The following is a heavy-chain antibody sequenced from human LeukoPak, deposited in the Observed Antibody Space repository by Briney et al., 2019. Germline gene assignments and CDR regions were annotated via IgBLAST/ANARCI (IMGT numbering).Heavy chain of an antibody. CDR1: GFIFSGSG. D-gene: IGHD4-17*01. J-gene: IGHJ3*02. V-gene: IGHV3-30*12. Sequence: GGSLRLSCAASGFIFSGSGMHWVRQAPGKGLEWVAVISYDGSNKYYAASVQGRFTISRDNSKNTLYLQMNSLRAEDTAIYYCAKDPNGDYIGTFEIWGHGTRVTVSS. CDR2: ISYDGSNK. CDR3: AKDPNGDYIGTFEI.